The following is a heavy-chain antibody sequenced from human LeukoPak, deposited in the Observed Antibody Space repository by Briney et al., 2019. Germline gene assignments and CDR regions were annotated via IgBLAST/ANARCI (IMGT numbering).Heavy chain of an antibody. V-gene: IGHV1-58*02. J-gene: IGHJ5*02. CDR2: IVVGSGAT. D-gene: IGHD3-16*01. CDR1: GFTFRSSA. CDR3: AAETYTDSCCWFDP. Sequence: SVKVSCKTSGFTFRSSAIQWVRQARGQRREWIGWIVVGSGATSYAHYLQERLTITRDMSTGTAYLELSGLRSEDTGIYYCAAETYTDSCCWFDPWGQGTLVTVSS.